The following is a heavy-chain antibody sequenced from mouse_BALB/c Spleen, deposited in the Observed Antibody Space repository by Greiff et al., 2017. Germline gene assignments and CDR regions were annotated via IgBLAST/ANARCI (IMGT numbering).Heavy chain of an antibody. J-gene: IGHJ3*01. Sequence: EVKLQESGAELVKPGASVKLSCTASGFNIKDTYMHWVKQRPEQGLEWIGRIDPANGNTKYDPKFQGKATITADTSSNTAYLQLSSLTSEDTAVYYCARSSAYYGNAWFAYWGQGTLVTVSA. V-gene: IGHV14-3*02. CDR1: GFNIKDTY. CDR3: ARSSAYYGNAWFAY. CDR2: IDPANGNT. D-gene: IGHD2-10*01.